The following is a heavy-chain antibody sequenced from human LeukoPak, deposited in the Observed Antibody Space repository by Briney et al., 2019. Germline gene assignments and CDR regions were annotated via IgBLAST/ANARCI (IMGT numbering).Heavy chain of an antibody. J-gene: IGHJ6*03. Sequence: GGSLRLSCAASGFTFSSYWMSWVRQAPGKGLEWVANIKQDGSEKYYVDSVKGRFTISRDNAKNSLYLQMNSLRAEDTAVYYCATGRNVVVPAAILGVGPWYYYHYMDVWGKGTTVTVSS. V-gene: IGHV3-7*01. D-gene: IGHD2-2*02. CDR3: ATGRNVVVPAAILGVGPWYYYHYMDV. CDR1: GFTFSSYW. CDR2: IKQDGSEK.